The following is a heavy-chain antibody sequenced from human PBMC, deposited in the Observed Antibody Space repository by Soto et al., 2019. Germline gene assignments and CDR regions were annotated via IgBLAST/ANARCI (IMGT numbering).Heavy chain of an antibody. J-gene: IGHJ4*02. CDR3: ARHTPSSGWSAFDY. CDR1: GGSISSSSYY. CDR2: IYYSGST. V-gene: IGHV4-39*01. Sequence: LETLSLTCTVSGGSISSSSYYWGWIRQPPGKGLEWIGSIYYSGSTYYNPSLKSRVTISVDTSKNQFSLKLSSVTAADTAVYYCARHTPSSGWSAFDYWGQGTLVTVSS. D-gene: IGHD6-19*01.